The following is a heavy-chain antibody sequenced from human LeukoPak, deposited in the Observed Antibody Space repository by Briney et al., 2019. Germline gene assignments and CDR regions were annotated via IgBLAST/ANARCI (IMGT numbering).Heavy chain of an antibody. CDR2: IYYSGST. Sequence: SQTLSLTCTVSGGPISSGDYYWSWIRQPPGKGLEWIGYIYYSGSTYYNPSLKSRVTISVDTSKNQFSLKLSSVTAADTAVYYCARVVVMRGRWLDYWGQGTLVTVSS. D-gene: IGHD3-22*01. J-gene: IGHJ4*02. CDR1: GGPISSGDYY. CDR3: ARVVVMRGRWLDY. V-gene: IGHV4-30-4*01.